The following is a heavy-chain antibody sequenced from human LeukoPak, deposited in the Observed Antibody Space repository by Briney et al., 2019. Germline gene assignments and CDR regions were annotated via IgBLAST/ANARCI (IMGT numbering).Heavy chain of an antibody. CDR3: TRAVASTYFDY. J-gene: IGHJ4*02. Sequence: GGSLRLSCAASGFTFDDYAMHWVRQAPGKGLEWVSGISWNSGSTAYADSVQGRFTISRDNGKNTLYLQMNSLRAEDTAVYYCTRAVASTYFDYWGQGTLVTVSS. D-gene: IGHD6-19*01. CDR2: ISWNSGST. CDR1: GFTFDDYA. V-gene: IGHV3-9*01.